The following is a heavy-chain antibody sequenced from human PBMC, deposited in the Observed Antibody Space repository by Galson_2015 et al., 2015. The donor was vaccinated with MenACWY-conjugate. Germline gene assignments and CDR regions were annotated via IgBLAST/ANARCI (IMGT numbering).Heavy chain of an antibody. D-gene: IGHD6-19*01. CDR2: IDWDDDK. Sequence: PALVKPTQTLTLTCTFSGFSLSTSGMCVSWIRQPPGKALEWLARIDWDDDKYYSTSLKTRLTISKDTSKNQVVLTMTNMDPVDTATYYCARITALSSGWCYFDYWGQGTLVTVSS. CDR1: GFSLSTSGMC. V-gene: IGHV2-70*11. J-gene: IGHJ4*02. CDR3: ARITALSSGWCYFDY.